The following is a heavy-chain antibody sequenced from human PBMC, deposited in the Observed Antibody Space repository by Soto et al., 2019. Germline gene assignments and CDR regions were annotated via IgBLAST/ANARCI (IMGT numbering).Heavy chain of an antibody. J-gene: IGHJ4*02. V-gene: IGHV4-34*01. CDR3: ARGPSSILRRYFDY. CDR2: INHSGST. CDR1: GGSFSGYY. Sequence: ETLSLTCAVYGGSFSGYYWSWIRQPPGKGLEWIGEINHSGSTNYNPSLKSRVTISVDTSKDQFSLKLSSVTAADTAVYYCARGPSSILRRYFDYWGQGTLVTVSS.